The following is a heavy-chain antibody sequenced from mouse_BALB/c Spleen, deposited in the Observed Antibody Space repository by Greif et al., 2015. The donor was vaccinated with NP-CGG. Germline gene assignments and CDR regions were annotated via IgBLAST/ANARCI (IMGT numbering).Heavy chain of an antibody. CDR2: IDPENGNT. J-gene: IGHJ2*01. CDR3: AADIDD. Sequence: EVKLMESGAELGRPGALVKVSCKASGFNIKDYYMHWVKQRPEQGLEWIGWIDPENGNTIYDPKFQGKASITADTSSNTTSLQLGSLTSEDAAVYFCAADIDDWGQGTTLTVSS. V-gene: IGHV14-1*02. D-gene: IGHD3-3*01. CDR1: GFNIKDYY.